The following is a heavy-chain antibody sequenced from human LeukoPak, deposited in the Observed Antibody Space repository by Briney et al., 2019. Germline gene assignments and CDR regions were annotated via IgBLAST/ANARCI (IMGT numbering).Heavy chain of an antibody. D-gene: IGHD2-2*01. CDR1: GYTFTGYY. CDR3: ARGWVVPAASTSPDFDY. V-gene: IGHV1-2*04. J-gene: IGHJ4*02. CDR2: INPNSGGT. Sequence: GSVKVSCKASGYTFTGYYMHWVRQAPGQGLEWMGWINPNSGGTNYAQKFQGWVTMTRDTSISTAYMDLSRLRSDDTAVYYCARGWVVPAASTSPDFDYWGQGTLVTVSS.